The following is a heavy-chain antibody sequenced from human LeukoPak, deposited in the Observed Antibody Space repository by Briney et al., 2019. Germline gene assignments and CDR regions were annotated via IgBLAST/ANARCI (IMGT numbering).Heavy chain of an antibody. D-gene: IGHD3-10*01. CDR1: RFTFSGSA. V-gene: IGHV3-73*01. J-gene: IGHJ4*02. CDR2: IRSTANGYAK. CDR3: TGNYYGSGSYADFDY. Sequence: WGSLRRSCAASRFTFSGSALLWVRQASGQGLEGDGRIRSTANGYAKAYAASVKGTFTISRDDANNPAYLQMDSLKTEDTAVYYCTGNYYGSGSYADFDYWGQGTLVTVSS.